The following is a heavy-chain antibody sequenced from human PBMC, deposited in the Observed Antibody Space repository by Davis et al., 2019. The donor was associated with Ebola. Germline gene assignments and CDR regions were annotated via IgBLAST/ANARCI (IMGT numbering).Heavy chain of an antibody. CDR2: IRYDGSNE. CDR1: GFTFSTYG. V-gene: IGHV3-30*02. J-gene: IGHJ5*02. Sequence: GESLKISCAASGFTFSTYGMHWVRQAPGKGLEWVAFIRYDGSNEYFADSVKGRFTISRDNTKNSLYLQMNNLRAEDTALYYCARGWRYPGAWGQGTLVTVSS. D-gene: IGHD2-2*02. CDR3: ARGWRYPGA.